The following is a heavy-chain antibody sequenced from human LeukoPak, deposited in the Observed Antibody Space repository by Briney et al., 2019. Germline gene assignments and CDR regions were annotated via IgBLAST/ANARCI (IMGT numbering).Heavy chain of an antibody. Sequence: GESLKTSCKGSGYSFTSYWIGWVRQMPGKGLEWMGTIYPGDSDTRYSPSFQGQVTISADKSISTAYLQWSSLKASDTAMYYCARRDYYDRSGYYYDYWGQGTLVTVSS. CDR3: ARRDYYDRSGYYYDY. CDR2: IYPGDSDT. D-gene: IGHD3-22*01. J-gene: IGHJ4*02. CDR1: GYSFTSYW. V-gene: IGHV5-51*01.